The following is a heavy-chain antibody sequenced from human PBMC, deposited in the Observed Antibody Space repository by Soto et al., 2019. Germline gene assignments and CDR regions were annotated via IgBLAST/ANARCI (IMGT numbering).Heavy chain of an antibody. J-gene: IGHJ5*02. CDR3: ARARLGTLFRGFNWLGP. Sequence: PSETLSLTCAVYGESFSGYIWTWIRQTPGKGLQWIGQIYHSGSANYNPSLTSRLTMSVDKSKNQFSLNLTSVTAADTAVYYCARARLGTLFRGFNWLGPWGPGTLVTVSS. CDR2: IYHSGSA. D-gene: IGHD3-10*01. V-gene: IGHV4-34*01. CDR1: GESFSGYI.